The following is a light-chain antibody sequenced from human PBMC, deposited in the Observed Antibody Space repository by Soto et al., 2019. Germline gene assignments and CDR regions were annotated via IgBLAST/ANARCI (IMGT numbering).Light chain of an antibody. Sequence: QSALTQPPSASGSPGQSVIISCTGTSSDGGGYNYVSWYQQHPGKAPKLMIYEVSKRPSGVPDRFSGSKSGNTASLTVSGLHAEDEADYYCSSFAGSNINVVFGGGTKVTVL. V-gene: IGLV2-8*01. CDR3: SSFAGSNINVV. J-gene: IGLJ2*01. CDR2: EVS. CDR1: SSDGGGYNY.